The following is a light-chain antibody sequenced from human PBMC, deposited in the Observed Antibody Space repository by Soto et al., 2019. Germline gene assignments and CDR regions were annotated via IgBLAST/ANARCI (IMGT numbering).Light chain of an antibody. Sequence: DIQMTQSPSSLSASVGDRVTITCRASQSISSYLSWYQQKPGKAPTLLIYAASSLQSGVPSRFSGSGSGTDFTLTISSMQPEDFATYYCQQSYSTPISFGQGTRLEIK. CDR2: AAS. CDR1: QSISSY. V-gene: IGKV1-39*01. CDR3: QQSYSTPIS. J-gene: IGKJ5*01.